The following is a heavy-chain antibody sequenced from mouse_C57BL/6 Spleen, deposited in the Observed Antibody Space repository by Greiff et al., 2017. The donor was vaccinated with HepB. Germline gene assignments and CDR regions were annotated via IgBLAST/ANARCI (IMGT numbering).Heavy chain of an antibody. J-gene: IGHJ2*01. CDR1: GYTFTSYW. V-gene: IGHV1-74*01. CDR2: IHPSDSDT. CDR3: AAPITTVVATEYFDY. Sequence: QVQLQQPGAELVKPGASVKVSCKASGYTFTSYWMHWVKQRPGQGLEWIGRIHPSDSDTNYNQKFKGKATLTVDKSSSTAYMQLSSLTSEDSAVYYWAAPITTVVATEYFDYWGQGTTLTVSS. D-gene: IGHD1-1*01.